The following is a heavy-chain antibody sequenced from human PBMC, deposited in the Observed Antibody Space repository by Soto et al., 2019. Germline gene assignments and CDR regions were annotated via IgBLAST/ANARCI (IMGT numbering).Heavy chain of an antibody. V-gene: IGHV3-30*18. CDR1: GFSFSRYG. J-gene: IGHJ3*01. CDR2: ISYDESTT. Sequence: GGSLRLSCAASGFSFSRYGIHWVRQAPGKGLEWVAVISYDESTTFYADSVKGRFTISRDNSKNTLFLQMNSLRPEDTAVYYCWKTMIGSYASDAFDVWGQGTMVTVSS. CDR3: WKTMIGSYASDAFDV. D-gene: IGHD2-2*01.